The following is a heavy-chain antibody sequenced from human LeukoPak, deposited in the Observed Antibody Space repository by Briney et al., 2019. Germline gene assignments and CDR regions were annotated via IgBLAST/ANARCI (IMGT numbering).Heavy chain of an antibody. V-gene: IGHV1-18*01. CDR1: GYTFTSYG. D-gene: IGHD1-26*01. J-gene: IGHJ3*02. Sequence: ASVKVSCKASGYTFTSYGISWVRQAPGQGLEWMGWISAYYGNTNYAQRLQGRVTMTTDTSTSTAYMELRSLRSDDTAVYYCARAGLEWELDAFDSWGQGTMVTVSS. CDR3: ARAGLEWELDAFDS. CDR2: ISAYYGNT.